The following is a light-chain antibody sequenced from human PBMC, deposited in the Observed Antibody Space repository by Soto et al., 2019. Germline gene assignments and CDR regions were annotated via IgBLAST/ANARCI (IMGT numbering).Light chain of an antibody. J-gene: IGKJ1*01. Sequence: DIQMTQSPSSLSASVGDRVTIACRASQSIRINLNWYQQKPGKAPNLLLYAAVTLQSGVPSRFSGSGSGTTFTLTISSLQPEDFATYYCQQSYSTTWTFGQGTKVEIK. CDR3: QQSYSTTWT. V-gene: IGKV1-39*01. CDR1: QSIRIN. CDR2: AAV.